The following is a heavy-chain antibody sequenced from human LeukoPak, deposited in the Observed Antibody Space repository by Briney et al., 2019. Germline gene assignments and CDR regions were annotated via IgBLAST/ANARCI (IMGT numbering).Heavy chain of an antibody. V-gene: IGHV3-30*02. CDR3: AKDSYYYDSSGTAPDY. CDR2: IRYDGSNK. J-gene: IGHJ4*02. Sequence: PGGSLRLSCAASGFSFSTYGMHWVRQAPGKGLEGVAFIRYDGSNKYYADSVKGRFTISRDNSRNTLYLQMNSLRVEDTAVYYCAKDSYYYDSSGTAPDYWGQGTLVTVSS. CDR1: GFSFSTYG. D-gene: IGHD3-22*01.